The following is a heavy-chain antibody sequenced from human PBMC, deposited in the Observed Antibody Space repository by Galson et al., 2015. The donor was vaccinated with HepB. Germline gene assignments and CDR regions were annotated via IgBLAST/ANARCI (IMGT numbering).Heavy chain of an antibody. CDR2: INPSGGST. CDR3: ARDFQGGGMVVAASAKVGYYYMDV. Sequence: SVKVSCKASGYTFTSYYMHWVRQAPGQGLEWMGIINPSGGSTSYAQKFQGRVTMTRDTSTSTAYMELSSLRSEDTAVYYCARDFQGGGMVVAASAKVGYYYMDVWGKGTTVTVSS. V-gene: IGHV1-46*01. D-gene: IGHD2-15*01. J-gene: IGHJ6*03. CDR1: GYTFTSYY.